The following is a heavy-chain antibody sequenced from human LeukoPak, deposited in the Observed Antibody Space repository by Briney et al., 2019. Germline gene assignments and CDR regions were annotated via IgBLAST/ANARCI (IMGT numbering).Heavy chain of an antibody. D-gene: IGHD1-26*01. CDR3: ARDLREVGALAWKYNWFDP. V-gene: IGHV3-7*03. CDR2: IKQDGSEK. Sequence: PGGSLRLSCAASGFTFSSHWMSWVRQAPGKGLEWVANIKQDGSEKFYVESVKGRYTISRDNAKNSLYLQMDSLRAEDTAVYYCARDLREVGALAWKYNWFDPWGQGTLVTVSS. J-gene: IGHJ5*02. CDR1: GFTFSSHW.